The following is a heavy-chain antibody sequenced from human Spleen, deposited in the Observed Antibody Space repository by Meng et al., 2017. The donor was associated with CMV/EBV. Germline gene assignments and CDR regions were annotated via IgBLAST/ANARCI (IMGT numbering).Heavy chain of an antibody. D-gene: IGHD3-3*01. J-gene: IGHJ4*02. CDR2: IYYSGST. V-gene: IGHV4-39*07. CDR1: GGSISSSSYY. CDR3: ARGGYDFWSGYPLPYFDY. Sequence: GPLRLSCTVSGGSISSSSYYWGWIRQPPGKGLEWIGSIYYSGSTYYNPSLKSRVTISVDTSKNQFSLKLSSVTAADTSVYYCARGGYDFWSGYPLPYFDYWGQGTLVTVSS.